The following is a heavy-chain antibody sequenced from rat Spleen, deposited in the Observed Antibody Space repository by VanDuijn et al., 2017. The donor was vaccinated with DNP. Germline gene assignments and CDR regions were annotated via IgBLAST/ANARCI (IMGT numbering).Heavy chain of an antibody. Sequence: EVQLQESGPGLVKPSLSLSLTCSVTGYSITSNYWAWIRKFPGNKMEWMGYISYSGSTGYNPSLKSRISITRDTSKNQFFLQLNSVTTEDTATYFCARSNYDGSYYHGWFANWGQGTLVTVSS. J-gene: IGHJ3*01. CDR3: ARSNYDGSYYHGWFAN. V-gene: IGHV3-1*01. CDR1: GYSITSNY. D-gene: IGHD1-12*02. CDR2: ISYSGST.